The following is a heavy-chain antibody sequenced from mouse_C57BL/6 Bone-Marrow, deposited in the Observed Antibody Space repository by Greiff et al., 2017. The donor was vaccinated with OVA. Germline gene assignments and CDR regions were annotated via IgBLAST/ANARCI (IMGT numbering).Heavy chain of an antibody. V-gene: IGHV1-7*01. CDR2: INPSSGYT. CDR3: ARISPLYDYGSSYGY. J-gene: IGHJ2*01. D-gene: IGHD1-1*01. CDR1: GYTFTSYW. Sequence: QVQLQQSGAELAKPGASVKLSCKASGYTFTSYWMHWVKQRPGQGLEWIGYINPSSGYTKYNQKFKDKATLTADKSSSTAYMQLSSLTSEDSAVYYCARISPLYDYGSSYGYWGQGTTLTVSA.